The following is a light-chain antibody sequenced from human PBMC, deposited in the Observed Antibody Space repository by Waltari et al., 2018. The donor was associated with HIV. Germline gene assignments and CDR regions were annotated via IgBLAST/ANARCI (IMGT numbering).Light chain of an antibody. CDR1: SSNIGSKY. J-gene: IGLJ1*01. V-gene: IGLV1-47*01. CDR3: AAWDDSLSVVYV. Sequence: QSVLTQPPYASGTPGQRVTISCSGSSSNIGSKYVYWYQQPPGTAPKLLIYRNNQRPSGVPDRFSGSKSGTSASLAISGLRSEDEADYYCAAWDDSLSVVYVFGTGTKVTVL. CDR2: RNN.